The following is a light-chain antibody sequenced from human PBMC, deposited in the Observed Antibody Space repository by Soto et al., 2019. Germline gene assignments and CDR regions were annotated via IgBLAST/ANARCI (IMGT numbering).Light chain of an antibody. CDR2: GAS. V-gene: IGKV3-15*01. CDR1: QSVSRN. J-gene: IGKJ4*01. CDR3: QQYNNWPPLT. Sequence: IVMTQSPATLSVSPGERVTLSCRASQSVSRNLAWYQQKPGQAPRLLIYGASSRATGIPARFSGSGSGTEFTLTISSLESEDFAVYYCQQYNNWPPLTFGGGTKVEIK.